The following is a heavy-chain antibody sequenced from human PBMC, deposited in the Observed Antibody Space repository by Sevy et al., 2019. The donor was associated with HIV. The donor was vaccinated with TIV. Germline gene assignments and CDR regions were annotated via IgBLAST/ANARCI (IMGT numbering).Heavy chain of an antibody. CDR1: GDSVSSDIGA. CDR3: ARGRGITFDI. D-gene: IGHD3-10*01. Sequence: KQSQTLSLTCVISGDSVSSDIGAWNWVTQSPSRGLEWLGRTYYRSKWYNEYAVFVKSRMTVNADTSRNQFSMQLNSMTPEDTAMYFCARGRGITFDIWGQGTMVTVSS. V-gene: IGHV6-1*01. CDR2: TYYRSKWYN. J-gene: IGHJ3*02.